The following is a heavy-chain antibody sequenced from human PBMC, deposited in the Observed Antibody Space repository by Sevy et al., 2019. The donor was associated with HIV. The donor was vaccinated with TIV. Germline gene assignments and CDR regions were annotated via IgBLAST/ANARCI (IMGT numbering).Heavy chain of an antibody. D-gene: IGHD3-3*01. CDR1: GFTFSSYS. CDR2: IISSSSTI. CDR3: ARGSPITIFGVVPGMDV. J-gene: IGHJ6*02. Sequence: GGSLRLSFAASGFTFSSYSMNWVRQAPGKGLDWVSYIISSSSTIYYADSVKGRFTISRDNAKNSLYLQMNSLRAEDTAVYYCARGSPITIFGVVPGMDVWGQGTTVTVSS. V-gene: IGHV3-48*01.